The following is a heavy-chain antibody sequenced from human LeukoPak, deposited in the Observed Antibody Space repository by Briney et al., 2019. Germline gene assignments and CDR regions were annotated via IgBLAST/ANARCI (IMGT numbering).Heavy chain of an antibody. V-gene: IGHV3-30*01. CDR1: GFTFSSYA. CDR3: ARGLSGSYYFDY. J-gene: IGHJ4*02. CDR2: ISYDGSNK. D-gene: IGHD1-26*01. Sequence: GGSLRLSCAASGFTFSSYAMHWVRQAPGKGLEWVAVISYDGSNKYYADSVKGRFTISRDNSKNPLYLQMNSLRAEDTAVYYCARGLSGSYYFDYWGQGTLVTVSS.